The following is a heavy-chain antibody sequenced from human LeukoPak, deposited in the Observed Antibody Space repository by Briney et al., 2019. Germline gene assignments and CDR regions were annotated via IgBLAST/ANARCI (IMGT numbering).Heavy chain of an antibody. D-gene: IGHD4-17*01. CDR1: GFTFRTYN. V-gene: IGHV3-21*06. CDR3: VRGDGDLFDF. J-gene: IGHJ4*02. CDR2: ISKTSTNV. Sequence: NPGGSLRLSCAASGFTFRTYNMNWVRQAPGKGLEWVSFISKTSTNVYYGDSVRGRFTISRDNAKNSIHLQMTSLSANDTAVYYCVRGDGDLFDFWGQGILVSVSS.